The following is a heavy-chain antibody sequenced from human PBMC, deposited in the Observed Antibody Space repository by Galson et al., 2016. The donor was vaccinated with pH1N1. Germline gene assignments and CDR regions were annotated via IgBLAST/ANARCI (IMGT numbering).Heavy chain of an antibody. V-gene: IGHV1-2*02. J-gene: IGHJ4*02. CDR2: MNVDSDGT. CDR1: GHTFTDYY. CDR3: TTSGVLRRATGDY. Sequence: SVKVSCKASGHTFTDYYIHWVRQAPGQGPEWLGWMNVDSDGTKYAQKFQGRVTMSRDTAITTAYLDLTRLTSDDTAVYYCTTSGVLRRATGDYWGQGTLVTVSS. D-gene: IGHD1-1*01.